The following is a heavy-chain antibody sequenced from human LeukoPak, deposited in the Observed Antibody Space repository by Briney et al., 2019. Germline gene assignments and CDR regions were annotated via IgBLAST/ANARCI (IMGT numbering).Heavy chain of an antibody. V-gene: IGHV4-34*01. CDR1: GGSISGYY. Sequence: SETLSLTCAVYGGSISGYYWSWIRQPPGKGLEWIGEINHSGSTNYNPSLKSRVTISVDTSKNQFSLKLSSVTAADTAVYYCASSGLIRAHDYWGQGTLVTVSS. CDR2: INHSGST. CDR3: ASSGLIRAHDY. J-gene: IGHJ4*02. D-gene: IGHD3-16*01.